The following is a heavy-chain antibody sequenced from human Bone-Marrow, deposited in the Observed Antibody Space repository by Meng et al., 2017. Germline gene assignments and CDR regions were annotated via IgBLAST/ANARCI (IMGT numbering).Heavy chain of an antibody. D-gene: IGHD4-23*01. CDR2: IHTGGDT. CDR1: GFSVGNTY. CDR3: ARDHGGGVSGRISYGLGV. V-gene: IGHV3-53*01. Sequence: GGSLRLSCVASGFSVGNTYMSWVRQAPGKGLEWVAVIHTGGDTDYADAVKGRFTISRDTSKNVLSLQMNSLRTEDTAMYYCARDHGGGVSGRISYGLGVWGQGNTVNGSS. J-gene: IGHJ6*02.